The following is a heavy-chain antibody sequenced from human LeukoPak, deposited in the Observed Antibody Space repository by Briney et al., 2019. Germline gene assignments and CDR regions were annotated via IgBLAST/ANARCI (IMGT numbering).Heavy chain of an antibody. D-gene: IGHD7-27*01. V-gene: IGHV3-9*01. Sequence: GGSLRLSCAASGFTFDDYAMHWVRQAPGKGLEWVSGINWNSGYIGYADSVKGRFTISRDNAKNSLYLQMNSLRAEDTALYHCAKDKTALGNLDYWGQGTLVTVSS. J-gene: IGHJ4*02. CDR1: GFTFDDYA. CDR3: AKDKTALGNLDY. CDR2: INWNSGYI.